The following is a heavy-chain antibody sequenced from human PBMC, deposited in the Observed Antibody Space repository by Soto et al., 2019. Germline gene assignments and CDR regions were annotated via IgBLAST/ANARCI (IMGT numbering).Heavy chain of an antibody. V-gene: IGHV1-18*01. CDR3: ARDGTPMGSWLLGSYDY. D-gene: IGHD6-13*01. J-gene: IGHJ4*02. CDR1: GYTFTSYG. CDR2: ISAYNGNT. Sequence: ASVTVSCKASGYTFTSYGISWVRQAPGQGLEWMGWISAYNGNTNYAQKLQGRVTMTTDTSTSTAYMELRSLRSDDTAVYYCARDGTPMGSWLLGSYDYWGQGTLVTVSS.